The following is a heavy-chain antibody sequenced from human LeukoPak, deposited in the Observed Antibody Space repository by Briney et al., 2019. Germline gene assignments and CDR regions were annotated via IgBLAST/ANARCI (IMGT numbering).Heavy chain of an antibody. CDR2: ITSSGDTT. CDR1: GFTFSIYA. CDR3: AKDRPNYFGSNGHYYRRNGDS. J-gene: IGHJ5*01. D-gene: IGHD3-10*01. Sequence: GGSLRLSCTASGFTFSIYAMSWVRQAPGRGLEWVSAITSSGDTTSYADSVRGRFTISRDNSKNTLYLQMSSLRAEDTAVFYCAKDRPNYFGSNGHYYRRNGDSWGQGTLVTVSS. V-gene: IGHV3-23*01.